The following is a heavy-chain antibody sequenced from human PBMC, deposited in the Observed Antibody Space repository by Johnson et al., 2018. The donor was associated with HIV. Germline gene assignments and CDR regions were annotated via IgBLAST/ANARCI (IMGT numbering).Heavy chain of an antibody. CDR3: ARDSKWEKAFDI. V-gene: IGHV3-23*04. J-gene: IGHJ3*02. CDR1: GFTFSSYA. Sequence: EVQLVESGGGLVQPGGSLRLSCAASGFTFSSYAMSWVRQAPGKGLEWVSAISGSGGSTYYADSVKGRFTISRDNAKNSLYLQMNSLRAEDTAVYYCARDSKWEKAFDIWGQGTMVTVSS. D-gene: IGHD1-26*01. CDR2: ISGSGGST.